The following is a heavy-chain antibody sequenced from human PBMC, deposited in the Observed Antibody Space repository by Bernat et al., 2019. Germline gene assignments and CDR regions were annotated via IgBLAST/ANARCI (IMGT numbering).Heavy chain of an antibody. V-gene: IGHV3-30*18. J-gene: IGHJ4*02. Sequence: QVQLVESGGGVVQPGRSLRLSCAASGFTFSSHGMHWVRQAPGKGLEWVAVISNDGTAKYYADSVKGRFTISRDNSKNTLHLQMNSLRVEDTAVYYCAKDLPWMDYWGQGTLVTVSS. CDR3: AKDLPWMDY. D-gene: IGHD5-12*01. CDR1: GFTFSSHG. CDR2: ISNDGTAK.